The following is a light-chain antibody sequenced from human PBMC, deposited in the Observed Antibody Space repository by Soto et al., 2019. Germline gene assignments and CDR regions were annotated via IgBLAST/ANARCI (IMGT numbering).Light chain of an antibody. J-gene: IGKJ3*01. Sequence: EIVLTQSPGTLSLSPGERATLSCRASQSVPSKYLAWYQQKPGQAPRLLIYGASRRATGVPDRFVGSASGTDFTLTISRLEPEDFAVYYCQQYNNWPTFGPGTKVDIK. V-gene: IGKV3-20*01. CDR1: QSVPSKY. CDR2: GAS. CDR3: QQYNNWPT.